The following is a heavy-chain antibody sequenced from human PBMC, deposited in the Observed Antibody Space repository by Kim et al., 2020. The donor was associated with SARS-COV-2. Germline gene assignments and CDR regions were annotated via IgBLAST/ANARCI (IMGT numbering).Heavy chain of an antibody. CDR2: IYSGGPT. V-gene: IGHV3-53*01. CDR3: ARIIVISCTWDYFDY. D-gene: IGHD2-2*01. J-gene: IGHJ4*02. CDR1: GFTVSSHY. Sequence: GGSLRLSCAVSGFTVSSHYMTWVRQAPGKGLEWVSVIYSGGPTYYADSVKGRFTISRDTSKNMVFLHMNSLRDEDAAVYYCARIIVISCTWDYFDYWGQGTLVTGSS.